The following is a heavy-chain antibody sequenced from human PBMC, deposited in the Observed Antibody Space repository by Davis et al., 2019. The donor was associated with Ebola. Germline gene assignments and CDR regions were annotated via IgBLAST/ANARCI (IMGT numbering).Heavy chain of an antibody. V-gene: IGHV1-3*01. CDR2: VHGGNGNT. CDR3: ASGYSYGYGFDP. J-gene: IGHJ5*02. Sequence: ASVKVSCKASGYIFTTYAMHWVRQAPGQRLEWMGWVHGGNGNTKYSQRLQGRVTMTRDTSTSTVYMELSSLRSEDTAVYYCASGYSYGYGFDPWGQGTLVTVSS. CDR1: GYIFTTYA. D-gene: IGHD5-18*01.